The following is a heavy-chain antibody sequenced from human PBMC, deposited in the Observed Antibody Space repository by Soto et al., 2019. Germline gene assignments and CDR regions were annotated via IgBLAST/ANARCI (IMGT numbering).Heavy chain of an antibody. CDR1: GFTFSSYW. CDR3: ARDFENCSGGSCYSPPDY. J-gene: IGHJ4*02. D-gene: IGHD2-15*01. CDR2: INSDGSST. V-gene: IGHV3-74*01. Sequence: EVQLVESGGGLVQPGGSLRLSCAASGFTFSSYWMHWVRQAPGKGLVWVSRINSDGSSTSYADSVEGRFTISRDNAKNTLYLQMNSLRAEDTAVYYCARDFENCSGGSCYSPPDYWGQGTLVTVSS.